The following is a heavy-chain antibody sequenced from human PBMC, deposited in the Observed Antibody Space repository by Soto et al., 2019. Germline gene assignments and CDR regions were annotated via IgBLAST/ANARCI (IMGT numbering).Heavy chain of an antibody. CDR2: IYSGGST. Sequence: GGSLRLSCAASGFTVSSNYMSWVRQAPGKGLEWVSVIYSGGSTYYADSVKGRFTISRHNSKNTLYLQMNSLRAEDTAVYYCARARRVVAATPHYYYMDVWGKGTTVTVSS. V-gene: IGHV3-53*04. D-gene: IGHD2-15*01. J-gene: IGHJ6*03. CDR3: ARARRVVAATPHYYYMDV. CDR1: GFTVSSNY.